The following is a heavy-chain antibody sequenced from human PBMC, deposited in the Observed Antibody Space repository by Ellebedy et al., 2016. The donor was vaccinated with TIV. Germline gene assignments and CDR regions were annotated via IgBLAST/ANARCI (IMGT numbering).Heavy chain of an antibody. D-gene: IGHD2-2*01. CDR3: VSAVVPDRGLSHYYGLDV. CDR1: GYTFTGYY. V-gene: IGHV1-2*04. CDR2: INPNNGGT. J-gene: IGHJ6*02. Sequence: AASVKVSCKASGYTFTGYYMHWVRQAPGQGLEWMGWINPNNGGTNYAQKFQGWVTMTRDTFISPAYLELSRLRSDDTAVYYCVSAVVPDRGLSHYYGLDVWGQGTTVTVSS.